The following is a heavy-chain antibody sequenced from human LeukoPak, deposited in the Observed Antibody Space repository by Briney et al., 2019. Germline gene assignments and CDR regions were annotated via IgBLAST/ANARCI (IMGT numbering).Heavy chain of an antibody. Sequence: SVKVSCKASGGTFSSFGINWVRQAPGQGLEWMGRIIPIVGITNYAQKFQGRVTIIADISTRTAYMELSSLTSEDTAVYYCARGLHFTMVRGGTTNYYYGMDVWGQGTSVTVSS. D-gene: IGHD3-10*01. CDR3: ARGLHFTMVRGGTTNYYYGMDV. J-gene: IGHJ6*02. V-gene: IGHV1-69*04. CDR2: IIPIVGIT. CDR1: GGTFSSFG.